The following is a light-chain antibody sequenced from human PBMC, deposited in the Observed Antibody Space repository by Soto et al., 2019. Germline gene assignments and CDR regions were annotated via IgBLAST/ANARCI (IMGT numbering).Light chain of an antibody. CDR1: QGISSY. V-gene: IGKV1-8*01. J-gene: IGKJ1*01. CDR3: QHYNYSWT. Sequence: AIRMTQSPSSLSASAGDRVTITCRASQGISSYLAWYQQKPGKAPKLMIYAAYTVQSGVSRRFSGSGSGTVFILTISRLQPEDFATYYYQHYNYSWTFGQGTKVDIK. CDR2: AAY.